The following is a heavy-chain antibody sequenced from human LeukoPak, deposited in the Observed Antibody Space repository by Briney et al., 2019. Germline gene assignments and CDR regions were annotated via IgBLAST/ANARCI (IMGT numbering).Heavy chain of an antibody. J-gene: IGHJ4*02. CDR1: GGSIRSSSYY. D-gene: IGHD2-2*01. Sequence: ETLSLTCTVSGGSIRSSSYYWGWIRQPPGKGLEWIGSIDYSGSTYYNPSLKSRVTISVDTSKTQFSLKLSSVTAADTAVYYCARSGPGYCSSTSCRPFDYWGQGTLVTVSS. CDR3: ARSGPGYCSSTSCRPFDY. V-gene: IGHV4-39*01. CDR2: IDYSGST.